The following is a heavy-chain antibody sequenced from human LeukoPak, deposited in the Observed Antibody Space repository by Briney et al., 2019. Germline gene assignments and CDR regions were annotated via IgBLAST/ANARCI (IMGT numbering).Heavy chain of an antibody. CDR2: INPNSGGT. Sequence: VASVKVSCKASGYTFTGYYMHWVRQAPGQGLEWMAWINPNSGGTNYAQKFQGRVTMTRDTSISTAYMELSRLRSDDTAVYYCAREWMGQWGRGAFDIWGQGTMVTVSS. J-gene: IGHJ3*02. CDR1: GYTFTGYY. V-gene: IGHV1-2*02. CDR3: AREWMGQWGRGAFDI. D-gene: IGHD3-16*01.